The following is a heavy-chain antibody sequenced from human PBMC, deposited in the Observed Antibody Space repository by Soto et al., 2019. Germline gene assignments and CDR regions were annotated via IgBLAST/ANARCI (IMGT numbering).Heavy chain of an antibody. Sequence: GGSLRLSCAASGFTFSSYAMSWVRQAPGKGLEWVSAISGSGGSTYYADSVKGRFTISRDNSKNTLYLQMNSLRAEDTAVYYCAKGQQKRYCSSTSCLSNAFDIWGQGTMVTVSS. J-gene: IGHJ3*02. CDR3: AKGQQKRYCSSTSCLSNAFDI. CDR1: GFTFSSYA. V-gene: IGHV3-23*01. CDR2: ISGSGGST. D-gene: IGHD2-2*01.